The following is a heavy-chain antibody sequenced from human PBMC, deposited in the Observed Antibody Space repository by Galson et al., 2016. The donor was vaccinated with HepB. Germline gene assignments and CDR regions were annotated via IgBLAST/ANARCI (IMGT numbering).Heavy chain of an antibody. J-gene: IGHJ5*01. CDR2: ISNDGTKK. D-gene: IGHD2-2*01. V-gene: IGHV3-30*03. CDR1: GFTFSSDG. Sequence: SLRLSCAASGFTFSSDGMHWVRQAPGKGLEWVATISNDGTKKYYADSVKGRFTISRDNSKNTLYLQMNSLRPEDTAVHFCARGVCSVTSCSAGISWFDSWGQGILVTVSS. CDR3: ARGVCSVTSCSAGISWFDS.